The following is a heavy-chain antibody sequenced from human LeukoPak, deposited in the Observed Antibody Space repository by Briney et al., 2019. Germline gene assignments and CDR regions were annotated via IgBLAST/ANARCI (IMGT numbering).Heavy chain of an antibody. CDR2: IIPIFGTA. Sequence: SVKVSCKVSGYTLTELSMHWVRQAPGQGLEWMGGIIPIFGTASYAQKFQGRVTITADESTSTAYMELSSLRAEDTAVYYCARDTYYDFWSGGLDYWGQGTLVTVSS. J-gene: IGHJ4*02. D-gene: IGHD3-3*01. CDR3: ARDTYYDFWSGGLDY. V-gene: IGHV1-69*13. CDR1: GYTLTELS.